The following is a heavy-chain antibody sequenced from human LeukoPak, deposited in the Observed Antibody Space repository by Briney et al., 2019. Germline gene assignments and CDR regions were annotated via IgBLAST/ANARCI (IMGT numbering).Heavy chain of an antibody. CDR1: GFTFSSYW. CDR2: INSDGSST. Sequence: GGSLRLSCAASGFTFSSYWMHWVRQAPGKGLVWVSRINSDGSSTNYGDSVKGRFTVSRDNAKNSLYLQMNSLRAEDTAVYYCARVGPYYYYYGMDVWGQGTTVTVSS. J-gene: IGHJ6*02. D-gene: IGHD1-26*01. CDR3: ARVGPYYYYYGMDV. V-gene: IGHV3-74*01.